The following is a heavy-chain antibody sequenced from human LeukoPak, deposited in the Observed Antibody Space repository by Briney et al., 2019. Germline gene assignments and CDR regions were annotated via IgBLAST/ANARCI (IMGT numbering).Heavy chain of an antibody. D-gene: IGHD2-2*01. CDR3: TRGSEVVPAADNWFDP. V-gene: IGHV3-21*01. CDR1: GFTFSSYS. CDR2: ISTSSIYI. Sequence: PGGSLRLSCAASGFTFSSYSMNWVRQAPGKGLEWVSSISTSSIYIYYADPVKGRFTISRDNAKNSLFLQMNSLRAEDTAVYYCTRGSEVVPAADNWFDPWGQGTLVTVSS. J-gene: IGHJ5*02.